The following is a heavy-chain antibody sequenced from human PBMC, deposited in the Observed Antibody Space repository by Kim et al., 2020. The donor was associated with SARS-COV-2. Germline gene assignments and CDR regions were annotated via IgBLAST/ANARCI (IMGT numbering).Heavy chain of an antibody. Sequence: GGSLRLSCAASGFTFSSYGMYWVRQAPGKGLEWVAVIWYDGSNKYYADSVKGRFTISRDNSKNTLYLQMNSLRAEDTAVYYCARDGPYYYDSSGSDWGQGTLVTVSS. CDR2: IWYDGSNK. CDR3: ARDGPYYYDSSGSD. D-gene: IGHD3-22*01. CDR1: GFTFSSYG. V-gene: IGHV3-33*01. J-gene: IGHJ4*02.